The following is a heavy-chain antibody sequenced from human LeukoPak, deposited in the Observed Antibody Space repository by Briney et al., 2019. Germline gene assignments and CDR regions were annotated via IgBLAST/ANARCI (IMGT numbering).Heavy chain of an antibody. Sequence: SETLPLTCTVSGGSISSYYWSWIRQPAGKGLEWIGRIYTSGSTNYNPSLKSRVTMSVDTSKNQFSLQLSSVTAADTAVYYCATERYFDWLLYDHWGQGTLVTVSS. V-gene: IGHV4-4*07. CDR2: IYTSGST. J-gene: IGHJ4*02. D-gene: IGHD3-9*01. CDR1: GGSISSYY. CDR3: ATERYFDWLLYDH.